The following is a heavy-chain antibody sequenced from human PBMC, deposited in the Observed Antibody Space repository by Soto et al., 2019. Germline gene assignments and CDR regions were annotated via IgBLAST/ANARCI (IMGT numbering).Heavy chain of an antibody. V-gene: IGHV3-23*01. J-gene: IGHJ4*02. D-gene: IGHD6-13*01. CDR1: EFSFSSYA. CDR2: ISATGTTT. CDR3: ATYSSRLDC. Sequence: EVQLMESGGGLVQPGGSLRLSCAASEFSFSSYALNWVRQAPGKGLEWVSAISATGTTTYYADSVKGRFTISRDNSKRTLFLQMDSLSPEDTAVYYCATYSSRLDCWGQGTLVTVSS.